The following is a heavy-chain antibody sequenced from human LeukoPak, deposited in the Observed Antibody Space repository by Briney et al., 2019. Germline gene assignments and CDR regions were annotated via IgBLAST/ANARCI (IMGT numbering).Heavy chain of an antibody. CDR1: GFSLRTSGVG. Sequence: SGPTLVKPTQTLTLTCTFSGFSLRTSGVGVGWIRQPPGKALEWLALIYWDDDKRYSPSLKSRLTITKDTSKNQVVLTMTNMDPVDTATYCCAHSRKWIQLFDYWGQGTLVTVSS. J-gene: IGHJ4*02. CDR2: IYWDDDK. V-gene: IGHV2-5*02. CDR3: AHSRKWIQLFDY. D-gene: IGHD5-18*01.